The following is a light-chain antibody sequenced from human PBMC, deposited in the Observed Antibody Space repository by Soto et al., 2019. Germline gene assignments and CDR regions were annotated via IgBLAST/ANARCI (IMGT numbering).Light chain of an antibody. V-gene: IGKV3-20*01. CDR2: GAS. Sequence: DIVLTQSPGTLSLSPGERATLSCRASQSVSSSYLAWYQQKPGQAPRLLIYGASIRATGIPDRFSGSGSGPDFTHTISRLEPEDFAVYYCQQYGSSPLTFGGGTKVEIK. CDR3: QQYGSSPLT. CDR1: QSVSSSY. J-gene: IGKJ4*01.